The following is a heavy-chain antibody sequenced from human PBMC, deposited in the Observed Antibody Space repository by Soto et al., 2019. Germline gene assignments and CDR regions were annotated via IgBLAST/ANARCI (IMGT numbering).Heavy chain of an antibody. CDR1: GFTFSSYS. CDR3: ARAASGYDYIFRDHYYYGMDV. J-gene: IGHJ6*02. Sequence: EVQLVESGGGLVQPGGSLRLSCAASGFTFSSYSMNWVRQAPGKGLEWVSYISSSSSTIYYADSVKGRFTISRDNAKNSLYLQMNSLRDEDTAVYYCARAASGYDYIFRDHYYYGMDVWGQGTTVTVS. V-gene: IGHV3-48*02. D-gene: IGHD5-12*01. CDR2: ISSSSSTI.